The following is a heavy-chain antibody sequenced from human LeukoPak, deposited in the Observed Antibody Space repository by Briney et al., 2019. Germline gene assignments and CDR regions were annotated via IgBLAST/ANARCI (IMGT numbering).Heavy chain of an antibody. V-gene: IGHV4-31*03. Sequence: MPSQTLSLTCTVSGGSISSGGYYWSWIRQHPGKGPEWIGYIYYSGSTYYNPSPKSRVTISVDTSKNQFSLKLSSVTAADTAVYYCARAGDSSGLSFDPWGQGTLVTVSS. CDR2: IYYSGST. CDR1: GGSISSGGYY. D-gene: IGHD3-22*01. CDR3: ARAGDSSGLSFDP. J-gene: IGHJ5*02.